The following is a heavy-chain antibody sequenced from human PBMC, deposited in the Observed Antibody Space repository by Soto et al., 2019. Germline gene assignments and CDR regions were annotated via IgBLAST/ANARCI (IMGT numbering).Heavy chain of an antibody. J-gene: IGHJ1*01. CDR3: LRGVLS. V-gene: IGHV4-31*03. Sequence: QVQLQESGPGLVKASQTLSLTCNVSGGSISSGGYYWTWIRQHPGKGLEWIGNIHHSGSTFYNPSLKSRTSISLDSSKNQFSLKLSSVTAADTAVYFCLRGVLSWGQGTLVTVSS. CDR1: GGSISSGGYY. D-gene: IGHD3-10*01. CDR2: IHHSGST.